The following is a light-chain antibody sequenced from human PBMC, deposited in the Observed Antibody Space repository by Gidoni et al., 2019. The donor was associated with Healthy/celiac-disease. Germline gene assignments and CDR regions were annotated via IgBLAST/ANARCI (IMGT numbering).Light chain of an antibody. CDR1: QSVRSN. Sequence: EIVMTQSPATLSVSPGERATLSCRASQSVRSNLAWYQQKPGQAPRLLISGASTRATGIPARFSGSGSGTEFTLTISSLQSEDFAVYYCQQYNNWPPWTFXQXTKVEIK. CDR3: QQYNNWPPWT. CDR2: GAS. J-gene: IGKJ1*01. V-gene: IGKV3-15*01.